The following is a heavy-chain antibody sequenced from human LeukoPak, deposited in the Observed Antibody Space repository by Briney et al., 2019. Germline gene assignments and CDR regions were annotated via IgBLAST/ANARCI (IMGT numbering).Heavy chain of an antibody. CDR3: ARDQLEAYAFDI. V-gene: IGHV4-61*02. CDR1: GGSISSGSYY. D-gene: IGHD1-1*01. J-gene: IGHJ3*02. CDR2: IYTSGST. Sequence: SETLSLTCTVSGGSISSGSYYWSWIRQPAGKGLEWIGRIYTSGSTNYNPSLKSRVTISVDTSKNQFSLKLSSVTAADTAVYYCARDQLEAYAFDIWGQGTMVTVSS.